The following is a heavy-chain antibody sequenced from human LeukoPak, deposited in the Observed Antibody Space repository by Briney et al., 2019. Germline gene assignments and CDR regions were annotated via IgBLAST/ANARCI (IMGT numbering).Heavy chain of an antibody. J-gene: IGHJ6*03. CDR1: GYSISTGYY. D-gene: IGHD3-3*01. CDR3: ARLSQFGVLRFSYYMDV. CDR2: FYHGGST. Sequence: PSETLSLTCTVSGYSISTGYYWDWIRQPPGKGLEWIGTFYHGGSTYYNPSLKSRVTISVDTSKNQFSLNLTSVTAADTAVYYCARLSQFGVLRFSYYMDVWGKGTTVTVSS. V-gene: IGHV4-38-2*02.